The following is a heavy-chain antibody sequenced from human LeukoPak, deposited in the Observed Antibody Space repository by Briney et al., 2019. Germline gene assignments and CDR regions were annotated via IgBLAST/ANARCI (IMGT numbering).Heavy chain of an antibody. J-gene: IGHJ4*02. CDR3: AKGPYYYDSSGYYVDY. CDR2: ISYDGSNK. V-gene: IGHV3-30*18. D-gene: IGHD3-22*01. Sequence: QPGRSLRLSCAASGFTFSSYGMHWVRQAPGKGLEWVAVISYDGSNKYYADSVKGRFTISRDNSKNTLYLQMNSLRAEDTAVYYCAKGPYYYDSSGYYVDYWGQGTLVTVSS. CDR1: GFTFSSYG.